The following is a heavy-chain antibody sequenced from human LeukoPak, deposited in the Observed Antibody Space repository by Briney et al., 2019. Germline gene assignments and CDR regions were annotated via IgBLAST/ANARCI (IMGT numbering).Heavy chain of an antibody. CDR1: GGSISSYY. V-gene: IGHV4-59*08. CDR2: IYYSGST. Sequence: SETLSLTCTVSGGSISSYYWSWIRQPPGKGLEWIGYIYYSGSTNYNPSLKSRVTISVDTSKNQFSLELSSVTAADTAVYYCARHADGYNVDYWGQGTLVTVSS. CDR3: ARHADGYNVDY. D-gene: IGHD5-24*01. J-gene: IGHJ4*02.